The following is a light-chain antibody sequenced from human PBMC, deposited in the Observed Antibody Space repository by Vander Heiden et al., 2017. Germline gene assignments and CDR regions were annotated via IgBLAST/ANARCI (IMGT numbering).Light chain of an antibody. CDR1: SGSIASNY. CDR2: EDN. J-gene: IGLJ3*02. Sequence: NFMLPHPHSVSASPGKTVTIACPRSSGSIASNYVQWYQQRPGSSPTTVIYEDNQRPSGVPDRFSGSIDSSSNSASLTIAGLKTEDEADYYCQSYDSSNHWVFGGGTKLTVL. CDR3: QSYDSSNHWV. V-gene: IGLV6-57*01.